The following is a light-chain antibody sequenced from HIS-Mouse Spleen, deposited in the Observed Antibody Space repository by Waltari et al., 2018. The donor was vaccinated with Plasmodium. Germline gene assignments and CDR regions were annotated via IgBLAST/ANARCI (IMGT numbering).Light chain of an antibody. CDR3: YSTDSSGNHRV. CDR1: DLPKKY. CDR2: EDS. V-gene: IGLV3-10*01. Sequence: SYELTQPPSLSVSPGQTARITCSGDDLPKKYAYWYQQKSGQAPVLLLHEDSKRPSGIPERFSGSSSGTMATLTISGAQVEDEADYYCYSTDSSGNHRVFGGGTKLTVL. J-gene: IGLJ3*02.